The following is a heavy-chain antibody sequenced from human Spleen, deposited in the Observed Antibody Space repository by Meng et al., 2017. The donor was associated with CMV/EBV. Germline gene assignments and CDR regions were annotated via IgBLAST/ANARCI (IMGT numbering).Heavy chain of an antibody. Sequence: GGSLRLSCAASGFTFSRYGMHWVRQAPGKGLEWVAFIRYDRSSKSYADSVEGRFTISRDNSQNTLSLQMNSLRAEDTAVYYCAKGSGGYGNLYDAFDIWGQGTMVTVSS. CDR1: GFTFSRYG. J-gene: IGHJ3*02. D-gene: IGHD4-11*01. V-gene: IGHV3-30*02. CDR3: AKGSGGYGNLYDAFDI. CDR2: IRYDRSSK.